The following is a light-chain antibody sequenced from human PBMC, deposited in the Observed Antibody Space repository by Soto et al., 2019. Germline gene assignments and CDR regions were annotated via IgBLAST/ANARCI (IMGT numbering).Light chain of an antibody. Sequence: QSVLTQPPSVSAAPGQTVTISCSGSSSNIGNNYVSWYQQLPGTAPKLLIYENNKRPSGIPDRFSGSKSDTSATLGITGLQTGDEADYYCGTWDSSLSAGYVFGTGTKLTVL. CDR2: ENN. CDR3: GTWDSSLSAGYV. J-gene: IGLJ1*01. CDR1: SSNIGNNY. V-gene: IGLV1-51*02.